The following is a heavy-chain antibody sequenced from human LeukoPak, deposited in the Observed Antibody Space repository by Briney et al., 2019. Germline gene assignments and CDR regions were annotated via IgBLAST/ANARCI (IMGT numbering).Heavy chain of an antibody. V-gene: IGHV4-31*03. CDR1: GGSISSGGYY. CDR3: ARGSTRGVATSYYYGMDV. CDR2: IYYSGST. D-gene: IGHD5-12*01. J-gene: IGHJ6*02. Sequence: SETLSLTCTVSGGSISSGGYYWSWIRQHPGKGLEWIGYIYYSGSTYYNPSLKSRVTISVDTSKNQFSLKLSSVTAADTAVYYCARGSTRGVATSYYYGMDVWGQGTTVTVSS.